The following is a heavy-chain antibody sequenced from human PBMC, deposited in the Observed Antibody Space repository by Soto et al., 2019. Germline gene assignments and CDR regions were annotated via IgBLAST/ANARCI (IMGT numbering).Heavy chain of an antibody. Sequence: ASVTVSCKASGYTFTSYGISWVRQAPGQGLEWMGWISAYNGNTNYAQKLQGRVTMTTDTSTSTAYMELRSLRSDDTAVYYCARDYYDSSGYYSVQDYWGQGTLVTVSS. CDR1: GYTFTSYG. CDR3: ARDYYDSSGYYSVQDY. J-gene: IGHJ4*02. CDR2: ISAYNGNT. V-gene: IGHV1-18*01. D-gene: IGHD3-22*01.